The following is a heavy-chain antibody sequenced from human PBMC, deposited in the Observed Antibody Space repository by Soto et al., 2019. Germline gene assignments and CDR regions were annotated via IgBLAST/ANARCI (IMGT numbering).Heavy chain of an antibody. J-gene: IGHJ6*02. Sequence: PSETLSLTCTVSGGSISSGDYYWSWIRQSPGKGLEWIGYIYYSGSTYYNPSLKSRVTISVDTSKNQFSLKLSSVTAADTAVYYCASLLGARFYYYYGMDVWGQGTTVTVSS. CDR3: ASLLGARFYYYYGMDV. CDR1: GGSISSGDYY. V-gene: IGHV4-30-4*01. D-gene: IGHD3-10*01. CDR2: IYYSGST.